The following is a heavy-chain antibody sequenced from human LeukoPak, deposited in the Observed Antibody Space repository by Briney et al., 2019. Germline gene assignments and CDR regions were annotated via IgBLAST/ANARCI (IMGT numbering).Heavy chain of an antibody. Sequence: GESLKISCKGSGYSFTSYWIGWVRQMPGKGLEWMGIIYPGDSDTRYSPSFQGQVTISADKSISTAYLQWSSLKASDTAMYYCARHVSYYYDSSGYYIDHWGQGTLVTVSS. J-gene: IGHJ4*02. CDR3: ARHVSYYYDSSGYYIDH. CDR2: IYPGDSDT. CDR1: GYSFTSYW. D-gene: IGHD3-22*01. V-gene: IGHV5-51*01.